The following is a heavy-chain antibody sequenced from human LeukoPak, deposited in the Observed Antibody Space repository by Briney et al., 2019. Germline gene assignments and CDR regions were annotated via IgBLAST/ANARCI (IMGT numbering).Heavy chain of an antibody. D-gene: IGHD3-22*01. CDR3: ARPTNYDRRLWYFDL. CDR2: ISPSGNT. J-gene: IGHJ2*01. CDR1: GGSFTIYS. Sequence: PSETLSLTCAVYGGSFTIYSWTWIRQPPGKSLEWVGEISPSGNTQYNPSLKSRVTISVDTSKNHFSLRLYSVTAADTAEYYCARPTNYDRRLWYFDLWGRGTLVTVSS. V-gene: IGHV4-34*01.